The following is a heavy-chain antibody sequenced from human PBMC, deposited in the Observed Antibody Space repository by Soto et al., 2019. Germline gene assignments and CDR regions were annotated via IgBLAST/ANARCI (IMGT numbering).Heavy chain of an antibody. CDR3: AKVERDVVVVPPPPTYFYYMDV. D-gene: IGHD2-2*01. CDR2: IYYSGST. Sequence: SETLSLTCTVSGASLSSHYWSWIRQPPGKGLEWIGYIYYSGSTNYNPSLKSRVTMSVDTSKNQFSLKLNSVTAADTAVYYCAKVERDVVVVPPPPTYFYYMDVWGKGTTVTVSS. V-gene: IGHV4-59*11. CDR1: GASLSSHY. J-gene: IGHJ6*03.